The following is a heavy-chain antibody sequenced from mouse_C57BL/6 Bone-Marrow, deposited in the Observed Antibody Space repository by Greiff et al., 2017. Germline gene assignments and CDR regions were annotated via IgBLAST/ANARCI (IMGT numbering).Heavy chain of an antibody. CDR1: GFNIKDDY. V-gene: IGHV14-4*01. Sequence: VQLQQSGAELVRPGASVKLSCTASGFNIKDDYMHWVKQRPEQGLEWIGWIDPENGDTEYASKFQGKATITADTSSNTAYLQLSSLTSEDTAVYYCTTGCYLYAMDYWGQGTSVTVSS. CDR3: TTGCYLYAMDY. CDR2: IDPENGDT. J-gene: IGHJ4*01.